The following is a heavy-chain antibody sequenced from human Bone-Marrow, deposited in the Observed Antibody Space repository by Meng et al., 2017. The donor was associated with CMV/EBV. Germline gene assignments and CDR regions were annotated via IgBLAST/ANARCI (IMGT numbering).Heavy chain of an antibody. CDR2: IIPILGIA. CDR3: ARQQGDCSSTSCYLYYYYGMDV. V-gene: IGHV1-69*02. J-gene: IGHJ6*02. Sequence: SVKGSCKASGGTFSSYTISWVRQAPGQGLEWMGRIIPILGIANYAQKFQGRVTITADKSTSTAYMELSSLRSEDTAVYYCARQQGDCSSTSCYLYYYYGMDVWGQGTTVTVSS. D-gene: IGHD2-2*01. CDR1: GGTFSSYT.